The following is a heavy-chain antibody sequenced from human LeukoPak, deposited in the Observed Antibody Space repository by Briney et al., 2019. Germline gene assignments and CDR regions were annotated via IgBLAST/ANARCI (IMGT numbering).Heavy chain of an antibody. V-gene: IGHV4-39*01. CDR2: IYYSGSI. D-gene: IGHD6-19*01. Sequence: SETQSLPCTLSVGSIRSSSYYWRWIRKPPGKGLDWIGSIYYSGSIYYNASLKSRGNISVDTSKNQYALNLNSVTAADTAVYFCARQVVAVAGTGYFDYWGEGTLVTVSS. J-gene: IGHJ4*02. CDR1: VGSIRSSSYY. CDR3: ARQVVAVAGTGYFDY.